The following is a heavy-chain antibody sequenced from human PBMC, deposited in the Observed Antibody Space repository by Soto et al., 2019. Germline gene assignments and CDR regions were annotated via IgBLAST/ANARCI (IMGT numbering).Heavy chain of an antibody. CDR2: SRNKANSYTT. V-gene: IGHV3-72*01. Sequence: EVQLVESGGGLVQPGGSLRLSCAASRVTFSDHYMDWVRQAPGKGLEWVGRSRNKANSYTTEYAASVKGRFTISRDDSKNPVYLQMNSLKIADTAVYYCARMVPGGRDAFDIWGQGTIVTVSS. D-gene: IGHD3-16*01. J-gene: IGHJ3*02. CDR3: ARMVPGGRDAFDI. CDR1: RVTFSDHY.